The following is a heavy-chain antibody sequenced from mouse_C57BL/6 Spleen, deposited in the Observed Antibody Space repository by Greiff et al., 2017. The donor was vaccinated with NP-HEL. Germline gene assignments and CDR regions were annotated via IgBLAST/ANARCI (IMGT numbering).Heavy chain of an antibody. Sequence: QVQLQQSGAELVRPGTSVKMSCKASGYTFTNYWIGWAKQRPGHGLEWIGDIYPGGGYTNYNEKFKGKATLTADKSSSTAYMQFSSLTSEDSAIYDCARSAYDGYFSWFAYWGQGTLVTVSA. CDR1: GYTFTNYW. V-gene: IGHV1-63*01. J-gene: IGHJ3*01. CDR2: IYPGGGYT. CDR3: ARSAYDGYFSWFAY. D-gene: IGHD2-3*01.